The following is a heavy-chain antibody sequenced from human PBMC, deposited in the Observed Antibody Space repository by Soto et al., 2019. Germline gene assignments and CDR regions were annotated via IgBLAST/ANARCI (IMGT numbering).Heavy chain of an antibody. CDR3: ARVDYDYIWGSYRTDGAFDI. V-gene: IGHV1-18*01. J-gene: IGHJ3*02. CDR2: ISAYNSNT. Sequence: ASVKVSCKASGYTFTSYGISWVRQAPGQGLEWKGWISAYNSNTNYAQKHQGRVTMTTDTSTSTAYMELRSLRSDDTAVYYFARVDYDYIWGSYRTDGAFDIWGQGTMVTVSS. D-gene: IGHD3-16*02. CDR1: GYTFTSYG.